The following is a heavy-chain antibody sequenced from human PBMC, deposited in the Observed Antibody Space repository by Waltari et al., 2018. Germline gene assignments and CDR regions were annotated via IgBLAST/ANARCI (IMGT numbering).Heavy chain of an antibody. J-gene: IGHJ5*02. Sequence: QVQLQQWGAGLLKPSETLSLTCAAYGGSFSGYYWSWIRQPPGKGLEWIGEINHSGSTNYNPSLKSRVTISVDTSKNQFSLKLSSVTAADTAVYYCARATWATISWFDPWGQGTLVTVSS. CDR2: INHSGST. CDR1: GGSFSGYY. V-gene: IGHV4-34*01. CDR3: ARATWATISWFDP. D-gene: IGHD5-12*01.